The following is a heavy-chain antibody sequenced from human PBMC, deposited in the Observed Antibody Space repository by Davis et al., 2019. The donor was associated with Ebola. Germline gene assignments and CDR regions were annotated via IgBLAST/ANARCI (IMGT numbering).Heavy chain of an antibody. J-gene: IGHJ4*02. CDR1: GGSISNGNYY. D-gene: IGHD5-12*01. V-gene: IGHV4-61*01. Sequence: PSETLSLTCTVSGGSISNGNYYWGWSRQPPGKGLEWIGYIYYSGSTNYNPSLKSRVTISVDTSKNQFSLKLSSVTAADTAVYYCATSKNIVATPFDYWGQGTLVTVSS. CDR2: IYYSGST. CDR3: ATSKNIVATPFDY.